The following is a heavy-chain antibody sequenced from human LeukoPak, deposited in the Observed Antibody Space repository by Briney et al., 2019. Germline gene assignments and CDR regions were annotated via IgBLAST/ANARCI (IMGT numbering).Heavy chain of an antibody. D-gene: IGHD3-3*01. Sequence: GGSLRLSCAGSGFTFSSYSMIWVRQAPGKGLEWVSSIRGDSTETRHADSLMGRFTISRDNAKKSLYLQMNSLRAEDTAVYYCARGHFGVVLDYWGQGTLVTVSS. CDR2: IRGDSTET. CDR3: ARGHFGVVLDY. V-gene: IGHV3-21*01. CDR1: GFTFSSYS. J-gene: IGHJ4*02.